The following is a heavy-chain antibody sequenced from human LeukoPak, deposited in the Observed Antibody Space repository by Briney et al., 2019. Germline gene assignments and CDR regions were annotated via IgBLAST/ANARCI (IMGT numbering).Heavy chain of an antibody. CDR2: IYYSGST. V-gene: IGHV4-59*01. Sequence: SETLSLTCTVSGGSISSYYWSWIRQPPGKGLEWIGYIYYSGSTNYNPSLKSRVTISVDTSKNQFSLKLSSVTAADTAVYYCARSPSRTIFGVVPYYYYYGMDIWGQGTTVTVSS. J-gene: IGHJ6*02. CDR1: GGSISSYY. CDR3: ARSPSRTIFGVVPYYYYYGMDI. D-gene: IGHD3-3*01.